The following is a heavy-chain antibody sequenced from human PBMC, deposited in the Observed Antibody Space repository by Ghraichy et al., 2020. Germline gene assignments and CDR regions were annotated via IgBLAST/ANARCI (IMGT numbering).Heavy chain of an antibody. J-gene: IGHJ6*01. V-gene: IGHV3-74*01. CDR2: VNSDGSST. D-gene: IGHD1-14*01. CDR3: ARGTTWGGYAVDV. Sequence: GGSLRLSCAASGFTFSSYWMHWVRQGPGKGLVWVSRVNSDGSSTSYADSVKGRFTISRDNAKNTLYLQMNSLGDKDTAVYYCARGTTWGGYAVDVWGQGTTVTVSS. CDR1: GFTFSSYW.